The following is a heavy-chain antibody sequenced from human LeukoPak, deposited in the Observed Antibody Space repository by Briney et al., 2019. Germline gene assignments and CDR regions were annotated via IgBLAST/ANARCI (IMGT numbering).Heavy chain of an antibody. V-gene: IGHV4-39*07. J-gene: IGHJ4*02. CDR1: GGSISSSSYY. CDR2: IYHSGST. CDR3: ARNRRTYYYGSGSYYPVDY. Sequence: SETLSLTCTVSGGSISSSSYYWGWIRQPPGKGLEWIGSIYHSGSTYYNPSLKSRVTIAVETSKNQFSLKLSSVTAADKAVYYCARNRRTYYYGSGSYYPVDYWGQGTLVTVSS. D-gene: IGHD3-10*01.